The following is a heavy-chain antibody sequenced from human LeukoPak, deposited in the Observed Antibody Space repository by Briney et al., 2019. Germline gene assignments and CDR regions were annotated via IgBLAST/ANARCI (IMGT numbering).Heavy chain of an antibody. D-gene: IGHD6-13*01. CDR3: AREGTYEQQLENGAFDY. CDR2: TYYRSKWYN. CDR1: GDSASSNTAA. Sequence: QTLSLTCAISGDSASSNTAACNWTRQSPSSCLESQGRTYYRSKWYNDYAVSVKSRIPNNPDTSKNQFSLQLNSVTPEDTAVYYCAREGTYEQQLENGAFDYWGQGTRVSVSS. V-gene: IGHV6-1*01. J-gene: IGHJ4*02.